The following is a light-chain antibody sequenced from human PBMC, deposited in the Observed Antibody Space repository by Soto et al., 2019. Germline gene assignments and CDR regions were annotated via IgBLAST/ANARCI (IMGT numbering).Light chain of an antibody. CDR2: SAS. V-gene: IGKV3-15*01. J-gene: IGKJ4*01. CDR3: QQYNNLPPLT. Sequence: EIVMTQSPVTLSVSPGERATLSCRASHSVTTNLAWYQQRPGQAPRLLIYSASTRATGIPDRFSGSGSGTEFTLTISSLQSEDSAVYYCQQYNNLPPLTFGGGTKVEIK. CDR1: HSVTTN.